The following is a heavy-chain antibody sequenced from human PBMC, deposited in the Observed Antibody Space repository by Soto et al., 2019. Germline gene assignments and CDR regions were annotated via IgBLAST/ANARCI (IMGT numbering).Heavy chain of an antibody. J-gene: IGHJ4*02. CDR1: GYTFTSYG. D-gene: IGHD1-26*01. Sequence: ASVKVSCKASGYTFTSYGISWVRQAPGQGLEWMGWISAYNGNTNYAQKLQGRVTMTTDTSTSTAYMELRSLRSDDTAVYYCARDGFHSRWEQNRDFDYWGQGTLVTVSS. V-gene: IGHV1-18*01. CDR2: ISAYNGNT. CDR3: ARDGFHSRWEQNRDFDY.